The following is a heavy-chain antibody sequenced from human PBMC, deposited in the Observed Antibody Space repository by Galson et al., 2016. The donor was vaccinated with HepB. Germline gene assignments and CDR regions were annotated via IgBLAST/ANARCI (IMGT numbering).Heavy chain of an antibody. CDR1: GFTFSSYS. CDR3: ARDPLRYYGSGSYPQY. Sequence: SLRLSCAASGFTFSSYSMNWLRQAPGKGLEWVSYISATSGDIYYADSMKGRFTISRDNARNSLYLQMNSLRAEDTAVYYCARDPLRYYGSGSYPQYWGVRTLVTVSS. D-gene: IGHD3-10*01. CDR2: ISATSGDI. J-gene: IGHJ4*02. V-gene: IGHV3-21*01.